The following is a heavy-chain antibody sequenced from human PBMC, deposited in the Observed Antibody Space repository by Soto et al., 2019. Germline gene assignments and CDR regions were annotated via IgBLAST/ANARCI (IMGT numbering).Heavy chain of an antibody. CDR1: GYSFTSYW. D-gene: IGHD1-26*01. V-gene: IGHV5-10-1*01. CDR3: ARDLNFGSYPGY. J-gene: IGHJ4*02. CDR2: IDPSDSYT. Sequence: LGESLKISCKGSGYSFTSYWISWVRQMPGKGLEWMGRIDPSDSYTNYSPSFQGHVTISADKSISTAYLQWSSLKASDTAMYYCARDLNFGSYPGYWGQGTLVTVSS.